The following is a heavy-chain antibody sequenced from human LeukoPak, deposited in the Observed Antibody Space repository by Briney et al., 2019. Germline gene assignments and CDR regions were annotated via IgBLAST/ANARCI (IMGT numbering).Heavy chain of an antibody. V-gene: IGHV3-23*01. Sequence: GGSLRLSCAASGFTFSSYAMSWVRQAPGKGLEWVSAISGSGGSTYYADSVKGRFTISRDNSKNTLYLQMNSLRAEDTAVYYCAKDGRREYYYDSSGYYGSEFDYWGQGTLVTVSS. CDR2: ISGSGGST. J-gene: IGHJ4*02. CDR3: AKDGRREYYYDSSGYYGSEFDY. CDR1: GFTFSSYA. D-gene: IGHD3-22*01.